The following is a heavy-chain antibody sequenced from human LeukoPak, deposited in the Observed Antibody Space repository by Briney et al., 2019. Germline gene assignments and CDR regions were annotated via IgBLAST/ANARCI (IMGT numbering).Heavy chain of an antibody. V-gene: IGHV3-30-3*01. CDR3: ARDHRSYCSGGSCYSDF. CDR1: GFTFNNYA. D-gene: IGHD2-15*01. Sequence: GGSLRLSCAASGFTFNNYAMHWVRQAPGKGLEWVAVISYDGSNEYYADSVKGRFTISRDNSKNTLYLQMNSLRAEDTAVYYCARDHRSYCSGGSCYSDFWGQGTLVTVSS. J-gene: IGHJ4*02. CDR2: ISYDGSNE.